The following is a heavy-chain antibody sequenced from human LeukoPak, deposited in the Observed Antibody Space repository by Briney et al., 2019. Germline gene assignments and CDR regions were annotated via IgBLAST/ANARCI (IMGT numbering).Heavy chain of an antibody. CDR1: GGTFSSYA. D-gene: IGHD4-17*01. CDR2: IIPILGIA. CDR3: ARDAGKYYGGYPYYFDY. V-gene: IGHV1-69*04. J-gene: IGHJ4*02. Sequence: SVKVSCKASGGTFSSYAISWVRQAPGQGREWMGRIIPILGIANYAQKFQGRVTITADKSTSTAYMELSSLRSEDTAVYYCARDAGKYYGGYPYYFDYWGQGTLVTVSS.